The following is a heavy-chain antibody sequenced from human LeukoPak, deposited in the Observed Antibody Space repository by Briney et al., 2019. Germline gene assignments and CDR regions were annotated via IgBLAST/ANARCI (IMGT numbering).Heavy chain of an antibody. J-gene: IGHJ2*01. V-gene: IGHV3-73*01. CDR3: ARLGDHYHWNLDL. CDR2: VRDRSKNYAT. D-gene: IGHD3-10*01. Sequence: GGSLRLSCSASGFVFQGSAVHWVRQSSGKGLEWVGCVRDRSKNYATIYGASVRGRFIISRDDSRNTAALQMNSLRIEDTAVYFCARLGDHYHWNLDLWGRGTLVTVSS. CDR1: GFVFQGSA.